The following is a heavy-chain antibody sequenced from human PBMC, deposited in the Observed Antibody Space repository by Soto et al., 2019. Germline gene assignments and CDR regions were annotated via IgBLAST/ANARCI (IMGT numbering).Heavy chain of an antibody. D-gene: IGHD2-21*01. CDR2: TSTDGSVT. J-gene: IGHJ4*02. V-gene: IGHV3-74*01. CDR1: GLTFSSYW. Sequence: GGSLRLSCAASGLTFSSYWMHWVRQAPGKGLVWVSRTSTDGSVTTYADSVKGRFTISRDNAKNTLYLQMNSLRTEDTAVYYSAGAADNCGGWVFDYWGQGTRVTVAS. CDR3: AGAADNCGGWVFDY.